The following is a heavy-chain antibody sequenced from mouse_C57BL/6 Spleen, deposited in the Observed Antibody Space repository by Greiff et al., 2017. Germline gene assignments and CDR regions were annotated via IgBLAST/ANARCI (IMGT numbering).Heavy chain of an antibody. CDR3: ARPYYYGSSYPFAY. D-gene: IGHD1-1*01. CDR1: GYTFTSYG. Sequence: VQLQQSGAELARPGASVKLSCKASGYTFTSYGISWVKQRTGQGLEWIGEIYPRSGNTYYNEKFKGKATLTADKSSSTAYMELRSLTSEDSAVYFCARPYYYGSSYPFAYWGQGTLVTVSA. V-gene: IGHV1-81*01. CDR2: IYPRSGNT. J-gene: IGHJ3*01.